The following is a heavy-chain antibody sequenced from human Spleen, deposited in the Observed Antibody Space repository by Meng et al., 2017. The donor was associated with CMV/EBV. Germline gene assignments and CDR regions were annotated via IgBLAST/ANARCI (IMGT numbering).Heavy chain of an antibody. Sequence: GESLKISCAASGFTFSSYSMNWVRQAPGKGLEWVSSISSSSSYIYYADSVKGRFTISRDNAKNSLYLQMTSLRVEDTAVYYCVKEPGALYCTTTSCYGGFFDYWGQGTLVTVSS. CDR2: ISSSSSYI. CDR3: VKEPGALYCTTTSCYGGFFDY. D-gene: IGHD2-2*01. V-gene: IGHV3-21*01. J-gene: IGHJ4*02. CDR1: GFTFSSYS.